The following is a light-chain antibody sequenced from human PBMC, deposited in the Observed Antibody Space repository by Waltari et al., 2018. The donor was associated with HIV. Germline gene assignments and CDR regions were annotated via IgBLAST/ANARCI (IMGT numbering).Light chain of an antibody. CDR2: EVS. J-gene: IGLJ2*01. CDR3: SSYTTSSTFVV. Sequence: QSALTQPPSVSGSPGQSVTISCTGTSSDVCYYNRVSCYQQPPGTAPKLMIYEVSSRPSGVPDRFSGSKSGNTASLTISGLQAEDEGDYYCSSYTTSSTFVVFGGGTKLTVL. V-gene: IGLV2-18*02. CDR1: SSDVCYYNR.